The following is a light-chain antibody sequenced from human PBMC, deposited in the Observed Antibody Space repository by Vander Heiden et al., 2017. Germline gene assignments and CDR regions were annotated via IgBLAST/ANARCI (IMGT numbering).Light chain of an antibody. V-gene: IGLV5-45*03. J-gene: IGLJ3*02. CDR2: YKSDSDK. Sequence: QPVLTQPSSLSASPGASASLTCTLRSGINVGTYRIYWYQQKPGSPPQYLLRYKSDSDKQQGSGVPSRCSGSKDASANAGILLISGLQSEDEADYYCMIWHSSAWVFGGGTKLTVL. CDR3: MIWHSSAWV. CDR1: SGINVGTYR.